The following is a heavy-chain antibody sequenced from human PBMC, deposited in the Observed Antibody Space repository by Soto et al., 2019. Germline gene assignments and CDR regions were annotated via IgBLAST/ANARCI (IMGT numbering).Heavy chain of an antibody. D-gene: IGHD5-12*01. J-gene: IGHJ4*02. CDR1: GFTFSSYS. Sequence: EVQLVESGGGLVQPGGSLRLSCAASGFTFSSYSMNWVRQAPGKGLEWVSYISSSSSTIYYADSVKGRFTISRDNAKNSRYRQMNSLRAEDTAVYYCASQSSEWLLFASWGQGTLVTVSS. CDR2: ISSSSSTI. V-gene: IGHV3-48*01. CDR3: ASQSSEWLLFAS.